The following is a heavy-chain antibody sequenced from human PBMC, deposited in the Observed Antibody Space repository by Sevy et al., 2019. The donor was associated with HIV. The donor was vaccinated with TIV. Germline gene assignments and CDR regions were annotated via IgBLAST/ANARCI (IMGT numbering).Heavy chain of an antibody. D-gene: IGHD2-2*01. Sequence: GSLRLSCAVSGYSISSGYYWGWIRQPPGKGLEWIGSIYHSGSTYYNPSLKSRVTISVDTSKNQFSLKLSSVTAADTAVYYCARADPIVVVPAAKGGWFDPWGQGTLVTVSS. CDR2: IYHSGST. J-gene: IGHJ5*02. CDR1: GYSISSGYY. CDR3: ARADPIVVVPAAKGGWFDP. V-gene: IGHV4-38-2*01.